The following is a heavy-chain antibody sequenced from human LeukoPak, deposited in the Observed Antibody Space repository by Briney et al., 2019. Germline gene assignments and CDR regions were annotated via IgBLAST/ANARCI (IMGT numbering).Heavy chain of an antibody. CDR2: ISGSGGST. V-gene: IGHV3-23*01. CDR1: GFTFSSSA. J-gene: IGHJ4*02. D-gene: IGHD4-17*01. Sequence: PGGSLRLSCAASGFTFSSSAMSWVRQAPGKGLEWLSGISGSGGSTYYADSVKGRFTISRDNSKNTLYLQMNSLRAEDTAVYYCAKSPRWLLDYWGQGTLVTVSS. CDR3: AKSPRWLLDY.